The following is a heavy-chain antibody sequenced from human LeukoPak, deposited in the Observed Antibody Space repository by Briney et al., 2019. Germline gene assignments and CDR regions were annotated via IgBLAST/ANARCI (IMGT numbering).Heavy chain of an antibody. CDR1: GFTFSSYW. J-gene: IGHJ4*02. CDR3: ARDPGSSLYYFDS. Sequence: GGSLRLSCAASGFTFSSYWMSWVRQAPGKGLEWVANIKQDGSEKHYVDSVKGRFTISKDNAKNSLYLQMNSLRAEDTAVYYCARDPGSSLYYFDSWGQGTLVTVSS. D-gene: IGHD6-13*01. V-gene: IGHV3-7*01. CDR2: IKQDGSEK.